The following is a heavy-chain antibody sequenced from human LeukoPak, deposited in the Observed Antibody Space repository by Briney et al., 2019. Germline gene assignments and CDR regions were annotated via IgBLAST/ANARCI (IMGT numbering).Heavy chain of an antibody. CDR2: IYHSGST. CDR1: GGSISSYY. V-gene: IGHV4-59*12. J-gene: IGHJ4*02. Sequence: PSETLSLTCTVSGGSISSYYWSWIRQPPGKGLEWIGYIYHSGSTYYNPSLKSRVTISVDRSKNQFSLKLSSVTAADTAVYYCARGQWGTNSIVDFDYWGQGTLVTVSS. D-gene: IGHD3-16*01. CDR3: ARGQWGTNSIVDFDY.